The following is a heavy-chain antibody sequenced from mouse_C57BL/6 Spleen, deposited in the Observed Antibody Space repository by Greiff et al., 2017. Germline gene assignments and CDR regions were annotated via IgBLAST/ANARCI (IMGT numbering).Heavy chain of an antibody. J-gene: IGHJ2*01. CDR3: ALITTVVEKYYFDD. V-gene: IGHV1-50*01. Sequence: QVQLQQPGAELVKPGASVKLSCKASGYTFTSYWMQWVKQRPGQGLEWIGEIDPSDSYTNYNQKFKGKATLTVDTSSSTAYMQLSSLTSEDAAVYYCALITTVVEKYYFDDWGQGTTLTVSS. CDR2: IDPSDSYT. D-gene: IGHD1-1*01. CDR1: GYTFTSYW.